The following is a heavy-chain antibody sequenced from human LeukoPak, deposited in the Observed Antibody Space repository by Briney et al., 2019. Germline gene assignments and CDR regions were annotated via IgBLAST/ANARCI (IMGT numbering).Heavy chain of an antibody. Sequence: PGGSLRLSCAASGFTFSSYSMNWVRQAPGKGLEWVSSISSSSSYIYYADSVKGRFTISRDNAKNSLYLQMNSLRAEDTAVYYCARDLLNPITMIVVVNAFDIWGQGTMVTVSS. CDR2: ISSSSSYI. D-gene: IGHD3-22*01. CDR3: ARDLLNPITMIVVVNAFDI. J-gene: IGHJ3*02. V-gene: IGHV3-21*01. CDR1: GFTFSSYS.